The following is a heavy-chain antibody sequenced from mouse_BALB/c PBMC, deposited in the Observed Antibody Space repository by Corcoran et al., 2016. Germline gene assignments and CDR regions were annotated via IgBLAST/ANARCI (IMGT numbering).Heavy chain of an antibody. J-gene: IGHJ3*01. CDR2: IDPANGNT. V-gene: IGHV14-3*02. Sequence: EVRLQQSGAELVKPGASVKLSCTVSGFNIKDTYMHWVKQRPEQGLDWIGRIDPANGNTKYDPKFQGKATITADTSSNTAYLQLRSLTSEDTAVYYCASGGFAYCGQGTPVTVSA. CDR1: GFNIKDTY. CDR3: ASGGFAY.